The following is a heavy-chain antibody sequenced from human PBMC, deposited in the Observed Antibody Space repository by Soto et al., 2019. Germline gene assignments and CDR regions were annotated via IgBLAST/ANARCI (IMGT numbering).Heavy chain of an antibody. Sequence: EVHLLESGGGLVQPGESLRLSCGASGFTFSSCVMTWVRQAPGKGLEWVSCISESGTGTYYGDSVKGRFTISRDNSKNTMYLQMNHLRAEDTGVYYCAKGLINGRWYAEDWGQGTLVTVSS. J-gene: IGHJ4*02. V-gene: IGHV3-23*01. CDR3: AKGLINGRWYAED. CDR2: ISESGTGT. CDR1: GFTFSSCV. D-gene: IGHD6-13*01.